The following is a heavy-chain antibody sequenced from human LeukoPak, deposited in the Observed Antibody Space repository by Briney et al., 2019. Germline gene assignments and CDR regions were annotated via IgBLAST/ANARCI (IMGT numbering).Heavy chain of an antibody. CDR2: ISSSSSYI. CDR1: GFTFSSYS. J-gene: IGHJ4*02. CDR3: ARAGGRYCSSTSCYFDY. Sequence: PGGSLRLSCAASGFTFSSYSMNWVRQALGKGLEWDSSISSSSSYIYYADSVKGRFTISRDNAKNSLYLQMNSLRAEDTAVYYCARAGGRYCSSTSCYFDYWGQGTLVTVSS. D-gene: IGHD2-2*01. V-gene: IGHV3-21*01.